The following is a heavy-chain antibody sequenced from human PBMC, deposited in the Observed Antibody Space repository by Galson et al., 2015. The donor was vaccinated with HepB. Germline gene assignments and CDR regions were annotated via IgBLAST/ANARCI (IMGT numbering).Heavy chain of an antibody. CDR3: AKDFLACSGGSCYSWYFDL. CDR1: GFTFSSYG. J-gene: IGHJ2*01. D-gene: IGHD2-15*01. CDR2: IRYDGSNK. V-gene: IGHV3-30*02. Sequence: SLRLSCAASGFTFSSYGMHWVRQAPGKGLEWVAFIRYDGSNKYYADSVKGRITISRDNSKNTLYLKMNSLRAEDRGVYYCAKDFLACSGGSCYSWYFDLWGRGTLVTVSS.